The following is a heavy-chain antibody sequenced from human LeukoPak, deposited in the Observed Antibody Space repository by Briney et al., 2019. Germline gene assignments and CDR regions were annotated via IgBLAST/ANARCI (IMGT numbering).Heavy chain of an antibody. D-gene: IGHD5-24*01. CDR2: ISGSGGST. CDR1: GFTFSSYA. J-gene: IGHJ3*02. CDR3: AKVEMATIRAFDI. Sequence: GGSLRLSCAASGFTFSSYAMSWVRQAPGKGLEWASAISGSGGSTYYADSVKGRFTISRDNSKNTLYLQMNSLRAEDTAVYYCAKVEMATIRAFDIWSQGTMVTVSS. V-gene: IGHV3-23*01.